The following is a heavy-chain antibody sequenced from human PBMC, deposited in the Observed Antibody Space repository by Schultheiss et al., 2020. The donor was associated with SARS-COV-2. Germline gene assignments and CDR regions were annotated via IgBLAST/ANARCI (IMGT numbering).Heavy chain of an antibody. CDR3: ARGSQWDRTMDV. Sequence: GESLKISCAASGFTFSSYDMHWVRQATGKGLEWVSAIGTAGDTYYPGSVKGRFTISRDNAKNTLYLQMNSLRAEDTAVYYCARGSQWDRTMDVWGQGTTVTVSS. D-gene: IGHD1-26*01. CDR1: GFTFSSYD. CDR2: IGTAGDT. J-gene: IGHJ6*02. V-gene: IGHV3-13*01.